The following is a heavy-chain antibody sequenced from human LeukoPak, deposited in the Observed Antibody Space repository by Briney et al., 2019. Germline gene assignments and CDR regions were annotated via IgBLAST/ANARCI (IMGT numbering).Heavy chain of an antibody. J-gene: IGHJ3*02. CDR2: IDWDDDK. Sequence: SGPTLVNPTQTLTLTCTFSVFSLSTTGMCVAWIRQPPGKALEWLALIDWDDDKFYSTSLKTRLTISKDTSKNQVVLTMTNMDPVDTATYYCARILSVGDRGFDAFDIWGPGTMVTVSS. CDR3: ARILSVGDRGFDAFDI. V-gene: IGHV2-70*01. D-gene: IGHD3-16*01. CDR1: VFSLSTTGMC.